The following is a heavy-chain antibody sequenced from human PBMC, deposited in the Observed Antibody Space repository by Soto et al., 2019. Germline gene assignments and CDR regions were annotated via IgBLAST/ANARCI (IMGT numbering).Heavy chain of an antibody. CDR3: ARSPYSVSYLAYFDY. Sequence: EFGGGVVQPGRSLRLSCAASGFTFSSYGMHWVRQAPGKGLEWVAVISYDGSNKHYADSVKGRFTISRDNPKNTLYLQMNSLRAEDTAVYYCARSPYSVSYLAYFDYWGQGTLVTVTS. J-gene: IGHJ4*02. CDR2: ISYDGSNK. CDR1: GFTFSSYG. D-gene: IGHD1-26*01. V-gene: IGHV3-30*03.